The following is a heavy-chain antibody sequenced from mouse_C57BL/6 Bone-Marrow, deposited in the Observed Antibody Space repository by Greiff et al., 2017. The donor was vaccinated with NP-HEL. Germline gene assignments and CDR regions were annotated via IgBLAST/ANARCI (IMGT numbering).Heavy chain of an antibody. J-gene: IGHJ4*01. CDR2: INPNNGGT. D-gene: IGHD5-1*01. CDR3: ARLESNYAMDY. V-gene: IGHV1-26*01. Sequence: VQLQQSGPELVKPGASVKISCKASGYTFTDYYMNWVKQSHGKSLEWIGDINPNNGGTSYNQKFKGKATLTVDKSSSTAYMELRSLTSEDSAVYYCARLESNYAMDYWGQGTSVTVSS. CDR1: GYTFTDYY.